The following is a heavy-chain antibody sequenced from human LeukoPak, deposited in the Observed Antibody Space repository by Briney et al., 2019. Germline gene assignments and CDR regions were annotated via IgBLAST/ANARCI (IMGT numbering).Heavy chain of an antibody. Sequence: PGGSLRLSCAASGFTFSDYYMSWIRQAPGKGLEWVSYISSSGGTIYYADSVKGRFTISRDNAKNSLYLQMNSLRAEDTAVYYCAREIVGATNYFDYWGQGTLVTVSS. J-gene: IGHJ4*02. D-gene: IGHD1-26*01. V-gene: IGHV3-11*01. CDR1: GFTFSDYY. CDR3: AREIVGATNYFDY. CDR2: ISSSGGTI.